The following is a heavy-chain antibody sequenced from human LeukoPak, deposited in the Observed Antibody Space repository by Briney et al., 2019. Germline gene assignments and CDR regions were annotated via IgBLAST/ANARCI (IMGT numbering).Heavy chain of an antibody. Sequence: GASVKVSCKASGYTFTSYDVNWVRQATGQGLEWMGWMNPNSGNTGYAQKLQGRVTMTTDTSTSTAYMELRSLRSDDTAVYYCARGRYSSSWKDWGQGTLVTVSS. V-gene: IGHV1-8*01. CDR3: ARGRYSSSWKD. CDR1: GYTFTSYD. D-gene: IGHD6-13*01. J-gene: IGHJ4*02. CDR2: MNPNSGNT.